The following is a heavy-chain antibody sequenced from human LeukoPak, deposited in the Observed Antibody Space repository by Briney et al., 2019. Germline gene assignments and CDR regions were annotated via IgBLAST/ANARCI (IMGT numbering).Heavy chain of an antibody. Sequence: GGSLRLSCAASGFTFSNYGMHWVRQAPGKGLDWVASVRSDGSHTDYADSAKGRFTISRDNSKNTLYLQMNSLRAEDTAVYYCARLYLLTGYSPPTNWGQGTLVTVSS. CDR2: VRSDGSHT. J-gene: IGHJ4*02. V-gene: IGHV3-30*02. CDR3: ARLYLLTGYSPPTN. CDR1: GFTFSNYG. D-gene: IGHD3-9*01.